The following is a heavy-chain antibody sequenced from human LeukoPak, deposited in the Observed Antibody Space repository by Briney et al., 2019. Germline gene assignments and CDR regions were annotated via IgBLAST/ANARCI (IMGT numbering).Heavy chain of an antibody. V-gene: IGHV1-8*03. D-gene: IGHD6-13*01. CDR2: MNPNSGNT. Sequence: ASVKVSCRASGYTFTSYDINWVRQATGQGLEWMGWMNPNSGNTGYAQKFQGRVTITRNTSISTAYMELSSLRSEDTAVYYCARSVGYSRSDYWGQGTLVTVSS. CDR1: GYTFTSYD. J-gene: IGHJ4*02. CDR3: ARSVGYSRSDY.